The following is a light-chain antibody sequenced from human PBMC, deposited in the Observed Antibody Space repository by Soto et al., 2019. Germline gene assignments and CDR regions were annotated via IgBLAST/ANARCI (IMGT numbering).Light chain of an antibody. J-gene: IGKJ1*01. CDR1: QYIGSA. Sequence: EVVLTQSPATLSVSPGDRATLSCRASQYIGSAVAWYHQRSGQAPRLLSFEASIRVPTTPARFSGSVSGTEFTLSISSLESEDLTVYFCQQYGDRPRTFGQGTKVEIK. V-gene: IGKV3-15*01. CDR2: EAS. CDR3: QQYGDRPRT.